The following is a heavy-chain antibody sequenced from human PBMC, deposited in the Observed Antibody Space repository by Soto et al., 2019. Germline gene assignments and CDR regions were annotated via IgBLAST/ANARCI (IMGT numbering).Heavy chain of an antibody. D-gene: IGHD2-15*01. V-gene: IGHV3-23*01. Sequence: PGGSLRLSCAASGFTFSSYAMSLVRQAPGKGLEWVSAISGSGGSTYYADSVKGRFTISRDNAKKSLYLQMNSLGAEDTAVYYCARETLLVALTPEFEYWGQGAMVTVSS. CDR1: GFTFSSYA. CDR3: ARETLLVALTPEFEY. J-gene: IGHJ4*02. CDR2: ISGSGGST.